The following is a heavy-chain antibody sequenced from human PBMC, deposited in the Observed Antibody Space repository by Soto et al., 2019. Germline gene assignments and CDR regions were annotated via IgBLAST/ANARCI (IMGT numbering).Heavy chain of an antibody. D-gene: IGHD3-22*01. Sequence: GGSLRLSCAASGFTFTTYGMHWVRQAPGKGLEWVALISHDGSDKYYVDSVKGRFTISRDNSKNTLSLQMNSLRAEDTAVYYCAKDGVAHIPLYTSGSSYDHWGQGTLVTVSS. CDR3: AKDGVAHIPLYTSGSSYDH. CDR1: GFTFTTYG. V-gene: IGHV3-30*18. J-gene: IGHJ4*02. CDR2: ISHDGSDK.